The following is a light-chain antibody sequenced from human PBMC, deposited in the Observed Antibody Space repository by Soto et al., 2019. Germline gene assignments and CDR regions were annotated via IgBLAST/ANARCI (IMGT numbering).Light chain of an antibody. J-gene: IGKJ4*01. CDR2: AAS. V-gene: IGKV1-39*01. Sequence: IQMTHSPSSVSASVVGRVTVTCLAIQSISTYLNWYQQKPGKAPNLLIFAASTLQSGVPSRFSGSGSGTDFTLTIRSLQPEDFATYYCQQSYTAPLTFGGGTKVDIK. CDR1: QSISTY. CDR3: QQSYTAPLT.